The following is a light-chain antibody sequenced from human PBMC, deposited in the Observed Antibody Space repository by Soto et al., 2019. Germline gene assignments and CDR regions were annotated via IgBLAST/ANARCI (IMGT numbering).Light chain of an antibody. V-gene: IGLV2-14*01. CDR2: DVS. Sequence: QSGLTQPASVSGSPGQSITISCTGTSSDVGGYNYVSWYQQHPGKAPKLMIYDVSNRPSGVSNRFSGSKSGNTASLTISGLQAEDEADYYCSSYTSSSTPGVFGTGTKVTVL. J-gene: IGLJ1*01. CDR1: SSDVGGYNY. CDR3: SSYTSSSTPGV.